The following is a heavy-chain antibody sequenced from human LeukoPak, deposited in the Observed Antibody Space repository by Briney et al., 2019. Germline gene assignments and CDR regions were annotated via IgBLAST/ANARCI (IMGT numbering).Heavy chain of an antibody. CDR2: IDGGGGST. V-gene: IGHV3-23*01. CDR3: AKRHHSGNYYAAVDL. CDR1: GFTFSSYA. J-gene: IGHJ3*01. D-gene: IGHD1-26*01. Sequence: PGGSLRLSCAASGFTFSSYAMSWVRQAPGKGLEWVSAIDGGGGSTYYADPVKGRFTISRDKSKNTLYLQMNSRRAEDTALYYCAKRHHSGNYYAAVDLWGRGTMVTVSS.